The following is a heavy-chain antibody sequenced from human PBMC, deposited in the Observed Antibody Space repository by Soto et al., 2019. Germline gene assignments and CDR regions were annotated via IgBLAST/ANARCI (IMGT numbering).Heavy chain of an antibody. V-gene: IGHV3-30-3*01. CDR3: ARDPYFDYMYGTPDY. CDR1: GFIFSSFA. Sequence: VQLAESGGDVVQPGRSLRLSCAASGFIFSSFALHWVRQTPDKGLEWVAFISNDGSQTYYADSVKDRFTISRDNSNNSLTLQMDRLRPEDTARYYCARDPYFDYMYGTPDYWGQGTLVAVSS. J-gene: IGHJ4*02. D-gene: IGHD3-16*01. CDR2: ISNDGSQT.